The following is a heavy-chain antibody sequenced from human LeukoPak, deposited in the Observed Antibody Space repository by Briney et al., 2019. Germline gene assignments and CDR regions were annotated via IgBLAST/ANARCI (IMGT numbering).Heavy chain of an antibody. J-gene: IGHJ4*02. CDR1: GFTFSDYY. Sequence: SGGSLRLSCAASGFTFSDYYMSWIRQAPGKGLEWVSYISSSGSTIYYADSVKGRFTISRDNAKNSLYLQMNSLSAEDTAVYYCARDAVTMVRGVNYWGQGTLVTVSS. CDR2: ISSSGSTI. V-gene: IGHV3-11*01. D-gene: IGHD3-10*01. CDR3: ARDAVTMVRGVNY.